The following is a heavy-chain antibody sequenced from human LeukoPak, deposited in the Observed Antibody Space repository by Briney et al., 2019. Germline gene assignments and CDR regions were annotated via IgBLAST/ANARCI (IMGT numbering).Heavy chain of an antibody. Sequence: SETLSLTCTVSGGSISSYYWSWLRQPPGKGLEWIGYIYYSGSTNYNPSLKSRVTISVDTSKNQFSLKLSSVTAADTAVYYCARSAVAGLFPYYFDYWGQGTLVTVSS. CDR3: ARSAVAGLFPYYFDY. V-gene: IGHV4-59*01. D-gene: IGHD6-19*01. J-gene: IGHJ4*02. CDR2: IYYSGST. CDR1: GGSISSYY.